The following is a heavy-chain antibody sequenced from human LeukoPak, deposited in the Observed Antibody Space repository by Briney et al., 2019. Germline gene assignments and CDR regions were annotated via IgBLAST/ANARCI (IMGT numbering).Heavy chain of an antibody. CDR3: ARRWKYGRSYYIDV. D-gene: IGHD1-7*01. J-gene: IGHJ6*03. V-gene: IGHV4-34*01. CDR1: GGSFSNYY. Sequence: SETLSLTCAVYGGSFSNYYWSWIRQPPGKGLEWIGEINDSGRTNYNPSLMSRVTVSVDTSKKQFSLRLTSVTATDTAVYYCARRWKYGRSYYIDVWGKGARGSVSS. CDR2: INDSGRT.